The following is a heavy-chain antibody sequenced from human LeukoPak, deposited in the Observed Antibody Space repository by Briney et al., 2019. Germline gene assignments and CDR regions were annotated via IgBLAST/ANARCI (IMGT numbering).Heavy chain of an antibody. J-gene: IGHJ4*02. CDR2: TYYRSKCNY. CDR1: GDSVSINSVA. D-gene: IGHD1-1*01. V-gene: IGHV6-1*01. Sequence: SQTLSLTCAISGDSVSINSVAYNWIRQSPSGGLEWLGRTYYRSKCNYEYAVSVRSRITVNLDTYKNQFSLQLHSVTPDDTAVYYCARAVIGTTRYFESWGQGTLVTVSS. CDR3: ARAVIGTTRYFES.